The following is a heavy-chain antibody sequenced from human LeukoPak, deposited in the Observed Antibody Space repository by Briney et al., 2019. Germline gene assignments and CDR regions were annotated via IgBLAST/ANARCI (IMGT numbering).Heavy chain of an antibody. V-gene: IGHV1-8*02. Sequence: GASVTVSCKASGYTFTSSDINWVRQATGQGLEWMGWMNPNNGNTGYAQKLQGRVTMTRDTSISTAYMELGSLRSEDTAVYYCVRDTRGAEAADDPFDIWGQGTMVTVSS. CDR2: MNPNNGNT. CDR3: VRDTRGAEAADDPFDI. J-gene: IGHJ3*02. D-gene: IGHD6-13*01. CDR1: GYTFTSSD.